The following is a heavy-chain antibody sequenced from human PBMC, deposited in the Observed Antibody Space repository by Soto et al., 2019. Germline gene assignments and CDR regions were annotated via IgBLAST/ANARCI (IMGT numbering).Heavy chain of an antibody. V-gene: IGHV4-30-4*01. Sequence: QVQLQESGPGLVKPSQTLSLTCTVSGGSISSGDYFWSWIRQPPGKGLEWIGYIYYSGSTYYNPSIHSRVTISVDTSKNPFSLTLRSVTAADTAVYYCARTGGRYVSGDYVELDWGQGTLVTVSS. CDR2: IYYSGST. J-gene: IGHJ4*02. D-gene: IGHD4-17*01. CDR3: ARTGGRYVSGDYVELD. CDR1: GGSISSGDYF.